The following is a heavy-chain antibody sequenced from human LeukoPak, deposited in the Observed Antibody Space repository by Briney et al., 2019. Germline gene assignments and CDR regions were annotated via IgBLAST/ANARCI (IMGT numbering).Heavy chain of an antibody. CDR2: ITISGTFI. V-gene: IGHV3-21*01. D-gene: IGHD3-22*01. J-gene: IGHJ4*01. Sequence: PGGSLRLSCAASGSTFSTFTMNWVRQAPGKGLEWVSSITISGTFIYYADSVKGRFTISRDNAKNSLYLQMNSLRAEDTAVYYCAREDSSGYYKGLDYWGHGTLVTVSS. CDR1: GSTFSTFT. CDR3: AREDSSGYYKGLDY.